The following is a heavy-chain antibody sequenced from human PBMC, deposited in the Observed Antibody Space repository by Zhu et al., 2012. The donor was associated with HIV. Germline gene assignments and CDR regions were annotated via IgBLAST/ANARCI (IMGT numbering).Heavy chain of an antibody. V-gene: IGHV3-30*18. D-gene: IGHD6-13*01. Sequence: QVQLVESGGGVVQPGRSLRLSCAASGFTFSSYGMHWVRQAPGKGLEWVAVIWYDGSNKYYADSVKGRFTISRDNSKNTLYLQMNSLRAEDTAVYYCAKDRANLFGAAAGIYHYGMDVWGQGTTVTVSS. CDR2: IWYDGSNK. CDR3: AKDRANLFGAAAGIYHYGMDV. CDR1: GFTFSSYG. J-gene: IGHJ6*02.